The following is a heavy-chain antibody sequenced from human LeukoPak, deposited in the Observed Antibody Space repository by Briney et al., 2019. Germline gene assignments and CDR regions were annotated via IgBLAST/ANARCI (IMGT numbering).Heavy chain of an antibody. CDR2: IKKDGSEK. J-gene: IGHJ4*02. D-gene: IGHD3-10*01. CDR1: GFTFSSYW. V-gene: IGHV3-7*01. CDR3: ARESSGSGSYCDY. Sequence: HPGGSLRLSCAASGFTFSSYWMSWVRQAPGKGLEWVANIKKDGSEKYYVDSVKGRFTISRDNAKNSLYLQMNSLRAEDTAVYYCARESSGSGSYCDYWGQGTLVTVSS.